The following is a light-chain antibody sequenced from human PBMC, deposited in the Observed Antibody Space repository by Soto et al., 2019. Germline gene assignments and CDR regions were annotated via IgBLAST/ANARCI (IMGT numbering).Light chain of an antibody. Sequence: DIQMTQSPSSLSASVGDRVTITCRASQGISNYLAWYQQKPGKVPKLLIYAASTLQSGVPSRFSGSGSGTDFTLTISSLQPEDVATDYYQKYNSAPIPFGGETNSDIK. CDR1: QGISNY. CDR3: QKYNSAPIP. CDR2: AAS. V-gene: IGKV1-27*01. J-gene: IGKJ4*01.